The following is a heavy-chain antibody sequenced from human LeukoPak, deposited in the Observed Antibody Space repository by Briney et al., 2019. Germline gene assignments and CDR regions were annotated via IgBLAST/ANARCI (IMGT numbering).Heavy chain of an antibody. Sequence: SETLSLTCTVSGGSISSSSYYWGWIRQPPGKGLEWIGSIYYSGSTYYNPSLKSRVTISVDTSKNQFSLKLSSVTAADTAVYYCASPTGWYGSGVFDYWGQGTLVTVSS. CDR1: GGSISSSSYY. CDR3: ASPTGWYGSGVFDY. CDR2: IYYSGST. D-gene: IGHD3-10*01. J-gene: IGHJ4*02. V-gene: IGHV4-39*07.